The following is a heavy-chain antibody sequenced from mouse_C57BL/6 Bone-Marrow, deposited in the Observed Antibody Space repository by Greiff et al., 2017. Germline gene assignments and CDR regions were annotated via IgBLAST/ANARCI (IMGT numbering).Heavy chain of an antibody. J-gene: IGHJ4*01. CDR1: GYTFTSYW. CDR2: IDPNSGGT. D-gene: IGHD2-3*01. V-gene: IGHV1-72*01. CDR3: ARSDDGYYVDYYAMDY. Sequence: VQLQQPGAELVKPGASVKLSCKASGYTFTSYWMHWVKQRPGRGLEWIGRIDPNSGGTKYNEKFKSKATLTVDKPSSTAYMQLRSLTSEDSAVYYCARSDDGYYVDYYAMDYWGQGTSVTVSS.